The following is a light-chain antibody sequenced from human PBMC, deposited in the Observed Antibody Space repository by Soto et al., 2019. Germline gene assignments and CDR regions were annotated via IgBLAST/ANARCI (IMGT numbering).Light chain of an antibody. J-gene: IGKJ2*01. Sequence: EVVLTQSPATLSLSPGERATLSCRASQTVSSYLAWYQQKPGQAPRLLIYDATNRATGIPARFSGSGSGTDFPLTISSPEPEDFGVYYCQQRYNWPPYTFGQGTKVEIK. CDR1: QTVSSY. V-gene: IGKV3-11*01. CDR2: DAT. CDR3: QQRYNWPPYT.